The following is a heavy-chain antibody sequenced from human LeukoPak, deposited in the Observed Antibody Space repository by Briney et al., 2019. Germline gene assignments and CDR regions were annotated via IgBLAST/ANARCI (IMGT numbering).Heavy chain of an antibody. D-gene: IGHD6-13*01. Sequence: SGGSLRLSCAASTFAFSSYAMTWVRQAPGKGLEWVSYISSSSSTIYYADSVKGRFTISRDNAKNSLYLQMNSLRAEDTAVYYCARVPLAAAGTSYFDYWGQGTLVTVSS. V-gene: IGHV3-48*04. CDR2: ISSSSSTI. CDR3: ARVPLAAAGTSYFDY. CDR1: TFAFSSYA. J-gene: IGHJ4*02.